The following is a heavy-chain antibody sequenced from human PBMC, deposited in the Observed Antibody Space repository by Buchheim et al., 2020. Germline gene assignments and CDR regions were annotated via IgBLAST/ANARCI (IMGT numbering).Heavy chain of an antibody. D-gene: IGHD6-13*01. V-gene: IGHV3-30-3*01. CDR2: ISYDGSNK. Sequence: QVQLVESGGGVVQPGRSLRLSCAASGFTFSSYAMHWVRQAPGKGLEWVAVISYDGSNKYYADSVKGRFTISRDNSKNRLYLQMNSLRAEDTAVYYCARDSGGQQLVPGYFQHWGQGTL. J-gene: IGHJ1*01. CDR1: GFTFSSYA. CDR3: ARDSGGQQLVPGYFQH.